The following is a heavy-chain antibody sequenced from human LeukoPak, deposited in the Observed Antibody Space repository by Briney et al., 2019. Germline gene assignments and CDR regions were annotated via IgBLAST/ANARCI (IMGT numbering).Heavy chain of an antibody. V-gene: IGHV4-39*07. CDR3: ATDRGVYSYGQEVF. Sequence: SETLSLTCTVSGDSISNNNYSWGWIRQPPGKGLEWIVSIHNGGSTYYNPSLKSRVTISVDTSKNQFSLKLSSVTAADTAVYYCATDRGVYSYGQEVFWGQGTLVTVSS. D-gene: IGHD5-18*01. CDR2: IHNGGST. J-gene: IGHJ4*02. CDR1: GDSISNNNYS.